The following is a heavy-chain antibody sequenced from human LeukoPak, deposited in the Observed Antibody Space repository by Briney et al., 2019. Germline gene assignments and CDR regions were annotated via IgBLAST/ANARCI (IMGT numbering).Heavy chain of an antibody. V-gene: IGHV3-11*03. D-gene: IGHD1-1*01. J-gene: IGHJ6*02. CDR2: ISPSSSTNT. Sequence: PGGSLRLSCAASGFTFSDFYMSWIRHGPGKGLEWVSYISPSSSTNTNYAHSVKGRFTISRDNAKNSVYLQMNCLRAEDTAVYYCARGHWGMDVWGQGTTVTVSS. CDR3: ARGHWGMDV. CDR1: GFTFSDFY.